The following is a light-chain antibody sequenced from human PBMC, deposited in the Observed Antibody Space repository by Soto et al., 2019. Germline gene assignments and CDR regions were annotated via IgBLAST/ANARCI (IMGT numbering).Light chain of an antibody. J-gene: IGKJ1*01. CDR3: QQYNSYPWT. CDR2: HAY. V-gene: IGKV1-13*02. Sequence: TQMTRAPLSLSASVVEKIIIACRASRDVGSDVSWYQQKPGKAPKLLIYHAYSLESGVPSRFSGSESGTEFTLTINSLQPDDFATYYCQQYNSYPWTFGQGTKVDI. CDR1: RDVGSD.